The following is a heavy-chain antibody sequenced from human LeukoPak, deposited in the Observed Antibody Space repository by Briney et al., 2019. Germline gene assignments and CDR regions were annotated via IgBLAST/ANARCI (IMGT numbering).Heavy chain of an antibody. V-gene: IGHV4-34*01. D-gene: IGHD4-17*01. J-gene: IGHJ4*02. CDR3: ARYDYGDYALDY. CDR2: INHSGST. CDR1: GGSFCGYY. Sequence: SETLSLTCAVYGGSFCGYYWSWIRPPPGKGLEWIGEINHSGSTNYNPSLKSRVTISVDTSKNQYSLKLSSVTAADTAVYYCARYDYGDYALDYWGQGTLVTVSS.